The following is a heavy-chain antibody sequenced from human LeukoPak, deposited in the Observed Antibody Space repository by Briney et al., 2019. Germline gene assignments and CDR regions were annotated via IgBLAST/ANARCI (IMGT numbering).Heavy chain of an antibody. J-gene: IGHJ4*02. CDR3: ARDGPMVRGVYYFDY. CDR2: TYYRSKWYT. Sequence: SQTLSLTCAISGDSVSSKTAGWNWIRQSPSRGLEWLGRTYYRSKWYTDYAVSVKSRIAINPDTSKNQFSLKLSSVTAADTAVYYCARDGPMVRGVYYFDYWGQGTLVTVSS. CDR1: GDSVSSKTAG. V-gene: IGHV6-1*01. D-gene: IGHD3-10*01.